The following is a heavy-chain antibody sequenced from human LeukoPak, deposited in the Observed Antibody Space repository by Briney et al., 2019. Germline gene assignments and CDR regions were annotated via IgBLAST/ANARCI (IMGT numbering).Heavy chain of an antibody. CDR1: GYTFTSYG. CDR2: INPNSGGT. D-gene: IGHD3-10*01. V-gene: IGHV1-2*02. J-gene: IGHJ4*02. Sequence: GASVKVSCKASGYTFTSYGISWVRQAPGQGLEWMGWINPNSGGTNYAQKFQGRVTMARDTSISTAYMELSRLRSDDTAVYYCAKVFTMVRGSSEIDYWGQGTLVTVSS. CDR3: AKVFTMVRGSSEIDY.